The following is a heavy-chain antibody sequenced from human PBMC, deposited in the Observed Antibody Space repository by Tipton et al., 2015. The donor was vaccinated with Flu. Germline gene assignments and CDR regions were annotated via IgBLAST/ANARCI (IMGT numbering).Heavy chain of an antibody. Sequence: GLVKPSETLSLTCTVSGYSISDGYYWGWIRQPPGKRLELIGSIYPSGTTYYNPSLKSRVTISVDTSKSQFSLMLRSVTAADTAVYYCARLSYYDVDLKNFYFDYWGQGALVTVSS. CDR2: IYPSGTT. D-gene: IGHD3-10*02. CDR1: GYSISDGYY. J-gene: IGHJ4*02. CDR3: ARLSYYDVDLKNFYFDY. V-gene: IGHV4-38-2*02.